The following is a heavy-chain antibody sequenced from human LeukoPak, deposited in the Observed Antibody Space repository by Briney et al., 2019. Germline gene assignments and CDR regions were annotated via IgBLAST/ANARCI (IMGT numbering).Heavy chain of an antibody. CDR2: INHSGST. D-gene: IGHD3-3*01. Sequence: SETLSLTCAVYGGSFSGYYWSWIRQPPGKGLEWIGEINHSGSTNYNPSLKSRVTISVDTSKNQLSLKLSSVTAADTAVYYCARGRLYYDFWSGYGDPFDYWGQGTLVTVSS. CDR3: ARGRLYYDFWSGYGDPFDY. J-gene: IGHJ4*02. V-gene: IGHV4-34*01. CDR1: GGSFSGYY.